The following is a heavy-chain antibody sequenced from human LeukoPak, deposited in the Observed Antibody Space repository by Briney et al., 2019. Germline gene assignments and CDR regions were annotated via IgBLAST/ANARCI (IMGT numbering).Heavy chain of an antibody. V-gene: IGHV3-53*04. CDR3: ARDRYSYGYIGWFDP. CDR2: IYSGGST. Sequence: GGSLRLSCAASGFTVSSNYMSWVRQAPGKGLEWVSVIYSGGSTYYADSVKGRFTISRHNSKNTLYPQMNSLRAEDTAVYYCARDRYSYGYIGWFDPWGQGTLVTVSS. D-gene: IGHD5-18*01. J-gene: IGHJ5*02. CDR1: GFTVSSNY.